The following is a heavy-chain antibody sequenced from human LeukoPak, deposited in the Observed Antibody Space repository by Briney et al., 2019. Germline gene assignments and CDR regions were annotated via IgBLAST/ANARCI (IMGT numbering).Heavy chain of an antibody. Sequence: PGGSLRLSCAASGFTFSSYSMNWVRQAPGKGLEWVSYISSTSSAMYYADSVKGRFTISRDNAKNSLYLQMNSLRAEDTAVYYCARDEPLRFLEWLDVWGQGTTVTVPS. V-gene: IGHV3-48*01. CDR3: ARDEPLRFLEWLDV. CDR1: GFTFSSYS. D-gene: IGHD3-3*01. J-gene: IGHJ6*02. CDR2: ISSTSSAM.